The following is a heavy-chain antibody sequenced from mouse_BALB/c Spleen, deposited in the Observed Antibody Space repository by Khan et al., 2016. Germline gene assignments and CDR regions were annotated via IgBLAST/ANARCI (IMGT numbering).Heavy chain of an antibody. CDR2: ISYSGGA. CDR1: GDSITSGY. CDR3: ARYRGDWYFDV. V-gene: IGHV3-8*02. J-gene: IGHJ1*03. Sequence: EVQLQESGPSLVKPSQTLSLTCSVTGDSITSGYWNWIRKFPGNKLDYMGYISYSGGAYYNPSLKSRISITRDTSKNQYYLQLNSVTTEYTDTYYCARYRGDWYFDVWGTGTTVTVSS.